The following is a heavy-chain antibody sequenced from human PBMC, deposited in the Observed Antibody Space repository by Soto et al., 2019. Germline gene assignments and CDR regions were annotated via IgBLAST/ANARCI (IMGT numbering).Heavy chain of an antibody. CDR3: ARAVYWLGTPLTGPGGGFDP. Sequence: SETLFLTCTVSGGSISSYYWSWIRQPPGKGLEWIGYIYYSGSTNYNPSLKSRVTISVDTSKNQFSLKLSSVTAADTAVYYCARAVYWLGTPLTGPGGGFDPWGQGTLVTVSS. D-gene: IGHD3-10*01. CDR1: GGSISSYY. J-gene: IGHJ5*02. CDR2: IYYSGST. V-gene: IGHV4-59*01.